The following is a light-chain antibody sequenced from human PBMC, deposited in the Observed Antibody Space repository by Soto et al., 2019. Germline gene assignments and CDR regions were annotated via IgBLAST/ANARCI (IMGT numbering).Light chain of an antibody. CDR3: SSYTTSNTVI. J-gene: IGLJ2*01. CDR2: AVN. Sequence: QSVLTQPASLSGSPGQSITISCTGTSSDVGAYNYVSWYQQHPGKAPKLMIYAVNDRPSGVSDRFSGSKSGNTASLTISGFQAEDEADYYCSSYTTSNTVIFGGGTKLTVL. V-gene: IGLV2-14*03. CDR1: SSDVGAYNY.